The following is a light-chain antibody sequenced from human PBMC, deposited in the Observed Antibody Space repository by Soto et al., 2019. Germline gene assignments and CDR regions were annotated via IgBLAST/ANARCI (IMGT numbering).Light chain of an antibody. Sequence: IVLTQSPATLSVSPGERATLSCRASQGVSSYLAWYQQKSGQAPRLLIYDASIRATGVPARFSGSGSGTDFTLTISSLQPEDFAVYFCQQYNNWPLTFGQGTRLEIK. J-gene: IGKJ5*01. CDR2: DAS. V-gene: IGKV3-15*01. CDR3: QQYNNWPLT. CDR1: QGVSSY.